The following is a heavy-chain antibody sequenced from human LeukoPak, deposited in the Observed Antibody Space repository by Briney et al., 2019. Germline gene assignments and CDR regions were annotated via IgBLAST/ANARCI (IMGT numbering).Heavy chain of an antibody. CDR3: ARGGFDN. J-gene: IGHJ4*02. V-gene: IGHV1-2*06. CDR1: GYSFTGYY. CDR2: ISPAIGDT. Sequence: ASVKASCKASGYSFTGYYIHWVRQAPGQGLEWMGRISPAIGDTDYAQNFQGRVTVTRDMSITTVYMELTSLRSDDTAIYYCARGGFDNWGQGTLVTVSS.